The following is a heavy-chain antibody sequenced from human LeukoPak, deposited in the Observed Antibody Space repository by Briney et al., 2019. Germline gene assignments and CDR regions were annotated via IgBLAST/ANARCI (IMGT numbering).Heavy chain of an antibody. CDR3: AKDLLDGDYDFDY. Sequence: PGGSLRLSCAASGFTVSSNYMSWVRQAPGKGLEWVSAISGSGGSTYYADSVKGRFTISRDNSKNTLYLQMNSLRAEDTAVYYCAKDLLDGDYDFDYWGQGTLVTVSS. D-gene: IGHD4-17*01. CDR2: ISGSGGST. CDR1: GFTVSSNY. J-gene: IGHJ4*02. V-gene: IGHV3-23*01.